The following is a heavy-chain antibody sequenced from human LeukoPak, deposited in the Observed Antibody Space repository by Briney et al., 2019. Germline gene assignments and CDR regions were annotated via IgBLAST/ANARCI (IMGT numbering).Heavy chain of an antibody. J-gene: IGHJ4*02. D-gene: IGHD2-2*01. V-gene: IGHV3-21*01. Sequence: KPGGSLRLSCAASGFTFSSYSMNWVRQAPGKGLEWVSSITSSSRYIYYADSVKGRFTISRDNAKNSLYLQMNSLRAEDTAVYYCARVHSGCSATSCLVFDSWGQGTLVTVSS. CDR3: ARVHSGCSATSCLVFDS. CDR1: GFTFSSYS. CDR2: ITSSSRYI.